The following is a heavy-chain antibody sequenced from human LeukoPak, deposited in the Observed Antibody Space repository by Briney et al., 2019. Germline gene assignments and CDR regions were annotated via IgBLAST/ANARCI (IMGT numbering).Heavy chain of an antibody. D-gene: IGHD3-10*02. J-gene: IGHJ6*04. CDR1: GFTFSSYA. V-gene: IGHV3-48*03. CDR3: TELGITMIGGV. Sequence: PGGSLRLSCAASGFTFSSYAMSWVRQAPGKGLEWVSYISSSGSTIYYADSVKGRFTISRDNAKNSLYLQMNSLRAEDTAVYYCTELGITMIGGVWGKGTTVTISS. CDR2: ISSSGSTI.